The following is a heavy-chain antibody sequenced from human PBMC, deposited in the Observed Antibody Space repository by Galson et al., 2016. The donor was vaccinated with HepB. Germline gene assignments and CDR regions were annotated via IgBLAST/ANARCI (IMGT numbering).Heavy chain of an antibody. V-gene: IGHV1-69*04. J-gene: IGHJ4*02. CDR2: LIPNLPTA. Sequence: SVKVSCKASGVTLSSYAVTWVRQAPGQGPEWMGRLIPNLPTANYAQKFQGRVTISADKSTSTAYLELRSLRSEDTAVYYCATKAGRPFFTYWGQGTLVTVSS. CDR1: GVTLSSYA. D-gene: IGHD6-6*01. CDR3: ATKAGRPFFTY.